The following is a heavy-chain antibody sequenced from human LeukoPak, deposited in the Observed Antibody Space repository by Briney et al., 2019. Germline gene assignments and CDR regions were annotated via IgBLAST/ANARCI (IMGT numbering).Heavy chain of an antibody. J-gene: IGHJ4*02. D-gene: IGHD2-21*02. CDR2: ISGSGGST. CDR1: GFTFSSYA. CDR3: AKDPLVVTAKEEDCDY. V-gene: IGHV3-23*01. Sequence: GGSLRLSCAASGFTFSSYAMSWVRQAPGKGLERVSAISGSGGSTYYADSVKGRFTISRDNSKNTLYLQMNSLRAEDTTVYYCAKDPLVVTAKEEDCDYWGRGTLVTVSS.